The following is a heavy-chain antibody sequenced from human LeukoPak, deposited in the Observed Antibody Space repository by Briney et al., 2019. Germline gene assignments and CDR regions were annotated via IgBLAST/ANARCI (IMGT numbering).Heavy chain of an antibody. Sequence: PSETLSLTCAVYGGSFSGYYWSWIRQPSGKGLEWIGEINHSGSTNYNPSLKSRVTISVDTSKNQFSLKLNSVTAADTAVYYCARRDGYNFYFDYWGQGTLVTVSS. D-gene: IGHD5-24*01. CDR3: ARRDGYNFYFDY. CDR2: INHSGST. V-gene: IGHV4-34*01. J-gene: IGHJ4*02. CDR1: GGSFSGYY.